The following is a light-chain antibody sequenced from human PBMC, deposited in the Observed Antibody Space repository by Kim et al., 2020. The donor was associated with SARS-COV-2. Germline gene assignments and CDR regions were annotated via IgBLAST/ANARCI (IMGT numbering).Light chain of an antibody. CDR3: QQYDKWPPLT. J-gene: IGKJ4*01. Sequence: SPGHRATLSCRASQSVGSNLAWYQQKPGQAPRLLIYNSSTRATGVPGNFGGSGSGTEFTLTISSLQSEDFAVYYCQQYDKWPPLTFGGGTKVDIK. V-gene: IGKV3-15*01. CDR1: QSVGSN. CDR2: NSS.